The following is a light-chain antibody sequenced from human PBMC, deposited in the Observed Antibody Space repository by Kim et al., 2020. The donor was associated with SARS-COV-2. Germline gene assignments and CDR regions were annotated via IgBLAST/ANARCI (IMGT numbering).Light chain of an antibody. J-gene: IGLJ2*01. Sequence: SYELTQPPPVSVSPGQTARITCSGDALPKHYAYWYQQKPGQAPVLVMYKDSERPSGIPERFSGSSSGTTVTLTISGVQAEDEADYYCQSADSSGTYVVFGGGTQLTVL. V-gene: IGLV3-25*03. CDR1: ALPKHY. CDR2: KDS. CDR3: QSADSSGTYVV.